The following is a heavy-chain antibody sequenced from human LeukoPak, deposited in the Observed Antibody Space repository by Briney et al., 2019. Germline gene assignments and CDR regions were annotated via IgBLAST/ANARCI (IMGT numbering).Heavy chain of an antibody. CDR3: TTDRSYYDSSGYQEYYFDY. CDR2: IKSKPDGGTT. D-gene: IGHD3-22*01. Sequence: PGGSLRLSCAASGFTFSNAWMSWVQQAPGKGLEWVGSIKSKPDGGTTDYAAAVKGRFTISSDNSKNTLYLQMNSLKTEDTAVYYCTTDRSYYDSSGYQEYYFDYWGQGTLVTVSS. CDR1: GFTFSNAW. V-gene: IGHV3-15*01. J-gene: IGHJ4*02.